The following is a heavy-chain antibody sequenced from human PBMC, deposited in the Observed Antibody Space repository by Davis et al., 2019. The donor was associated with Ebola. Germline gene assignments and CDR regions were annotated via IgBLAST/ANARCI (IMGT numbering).Heavy chain of an antibody. D-gene: IGHD1-14*01. CDR2: ITDSGGST. Sequence: GESLKIPCAASGLTFSSHGISWVRQTPGRGLEWVAAITDSGGSTLHADSVKGRFTISRDNSKNKRFLQSNSLRAEDTAVYYCAKGPTGGFDYWGQGTLVTVSS. CDR1: GLTFSSHG. V-gene: IGHV3-23*01. J-gene: IGHJ4*02. CDR3: AKGPTGGFDY.